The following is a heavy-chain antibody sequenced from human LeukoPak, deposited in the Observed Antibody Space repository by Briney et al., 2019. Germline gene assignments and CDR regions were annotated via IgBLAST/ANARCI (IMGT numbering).Heavy chain of an antibody. CDR2: IWYDGNNK. D-gene: IGHD4-17*01. J-gene: IGHJ4*02. Sequence: GRSLRLSCAASGFTFNSYGIHWVRQAPGKELEWMAVIWYDGNNKYYADSVKGRFTISRDSSKNTMYLQMNSLRAEDTAVYYCAREHTTVTSLLDYWGQGTLVTVSS. CDR1: GFTFNSYG. CDR3: AREHTTVTSLLDY. V-gene: IGHV3-33*01.